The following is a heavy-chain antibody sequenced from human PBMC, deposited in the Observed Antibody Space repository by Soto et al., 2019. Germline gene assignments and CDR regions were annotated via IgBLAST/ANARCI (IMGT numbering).Heavy chain of an antibody. V-gene: IGHV4-59*01. CDR3: TRVGGYYGDYPNFDY. J-gene: IGHJ4*02. CDR1: GSSISPFY. Sequence: PSETLSLTCTVSGSSISPFYWSWIRQPPGKGLEWIGYIYYTGSTNYNPSLKSRVTLSLGTFRNQLSLKLSSVTAADTAVYYCTRVGGYYGDYPNFDYWGPGTLVTVS. D-gene: IGHD4-17*01. CDR2: IYYTGST.